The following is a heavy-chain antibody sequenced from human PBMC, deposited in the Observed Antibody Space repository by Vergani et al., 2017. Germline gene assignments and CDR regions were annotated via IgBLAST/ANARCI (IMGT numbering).Heavy chain of an antibody. CDR1: GYSFTSYW. CDR2: IYPGDSDT. V-gene: IGHV5-51*03. J-gene: IGHJ4*02. D-gene: IGHD3-9*01. CDR3: ARPSVLTGYWGGFDY. Sequence: EVQLVQSGAEVKKPGESLKISCKGSGYSFTSYWIGWVRQMPGKGLEWMGIIYPGDSDTRYSPSFQGQVTISADKSISTAYLQWSSLKASDTSMYYCARPSVLTGYWGGFDYWGQGTLVTVSS.